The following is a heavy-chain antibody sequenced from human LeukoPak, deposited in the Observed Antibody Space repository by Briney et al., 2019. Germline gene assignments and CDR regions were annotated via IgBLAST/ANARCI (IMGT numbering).Heavy chain of an antibody. D-gene: IGHD2-2*01. J-gene: IGHJ4*02. Sequence: SETLSLTCTVSGGSISSYYWSWIRQPPGKGLEWIGYIYYSGSTNYNPSLKSRVTISPDTSKNHFSLRLSSVTAADTTVHYCARRYCSGTSCYFFDYWGQGTLVTVSS. CDR3: ARRYCSGTSCYFFDY. V-gene: IGHV4-59*08. CDR1: GGSISSYY. CDR2: IYYSGST.